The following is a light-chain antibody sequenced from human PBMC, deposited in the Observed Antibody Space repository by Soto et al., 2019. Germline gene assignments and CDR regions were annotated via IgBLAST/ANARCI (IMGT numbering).Light chain of an antibody. V-gene: IGKV2-24*01. CDR2: QIS. CDR1: QSLVYSDGNTY. CDR3: VQFAHFPRT. J-gene: IGKJ1*01. Sequence: DVVLTQTPLSSPVTLGQPASISCRSSQSLVYSDGNTYLSWLHQRPGQPPRLLIYQISKRFSGVPDRFSGIGAGTDFTLKISRVVAEDVGIYYCVQFAHFPRTFGQGTKVEIK.